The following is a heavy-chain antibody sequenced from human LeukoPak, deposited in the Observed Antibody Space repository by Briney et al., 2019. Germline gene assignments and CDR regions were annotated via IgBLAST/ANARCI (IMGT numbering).Heavy chain of an antibody. J-gene: IGHJ4*02. CDR1: GVSISNSDNY. V-gene: IGHV4-39*07. CDR2: IYHSGGT. CDR3: ARAENYYFDSDGGDYFDY. Sequence: PSETLSLTCSVSGVSISNSDNYWGWIRQPPGKGLEWIGIIYHSGGTYYNPSLKSRVTISVDTSKNQFSLKLKSVTAADTAVYYCARAENYYFDSDGGDYFDYWGQGTLLTVSS. D-gene: IGHD3-22*01.